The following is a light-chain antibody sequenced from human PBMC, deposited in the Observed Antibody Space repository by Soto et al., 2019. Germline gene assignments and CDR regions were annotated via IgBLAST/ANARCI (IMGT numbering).Light chain of an antibody. J-gene: IGKJ2*01. CDR3: QQHDTSPPMYT. V-gene: IGKV3-20*01. Sequence: EIVLTQSPGTLSLSPGERATLSCRASQSVDSTYLAWYQQKPDQSPRLLIYATSTRAAGIPDTFSGSGSGTDFTLTISRLEPDDVAVYYCQQHDTSPPMYTFGQGTKVDNK. CDR1: QSVDSTY. CDR2: ATS.